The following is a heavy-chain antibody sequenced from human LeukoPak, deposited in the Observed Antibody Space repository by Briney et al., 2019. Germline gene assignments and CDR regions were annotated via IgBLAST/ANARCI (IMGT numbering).Heavy chain of an antibody. CDR3: AKDRSLGRLVHDAFDV. CDR1: GFTFSSYS. J-gene: IGHJ3*01. CDR2: IRYDGSNK. Sequence: PGGSLRLSCAASGFTFSSYSMHWVRQAPGKGLEWVAFIRYDGSNKYYADSVKGRFTISRDNSKNTLFLQVDTLRVEDTATYYCAKDRSLGRLVHDAFDVWGQGTKVVVSS. V-gene: IGHV3-30*02. D-gene: IGHD3-16*01.